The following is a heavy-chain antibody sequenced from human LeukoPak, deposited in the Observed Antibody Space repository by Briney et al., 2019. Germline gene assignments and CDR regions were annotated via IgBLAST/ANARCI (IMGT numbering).Heavy chain of an antibody. CDR3: ARRTGTGGSKWFDP. Sequence: GESLRISCQGSGYSFTNYWIAWVRQMPGKGLEWMGIIYPGDSDTRYSPSFQGQVTISVDKSISTAYLQWSSLKASDTAMYYCARRTGTGGSKWFDPWGQGTLVTVSS. D-gene: IGHD2-8*02. CDR2: IYPGDSDT. CDR1: GYSFTNYW. J-gene: IGHJ5*02. V-gene: IGHV5-51*01.